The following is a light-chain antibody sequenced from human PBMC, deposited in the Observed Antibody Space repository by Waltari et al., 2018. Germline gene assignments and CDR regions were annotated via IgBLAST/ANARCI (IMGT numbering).Light chain of an antibody. Sequence: QSALTQPVSVSGSPGQSVTISSTGTSNTVGDYNLFSWFQHHPDQAPQLLIFYSSKRPSGVSNRFSGSKSGNTASLTISGLQTEDEADYYCCSYSTGGSWMFGGGTKLTVL. CDR3: CSYSTGGSWM. CDR1: SNTVGDYNL. CDR2: YSS. V-gene: IGLV2-23*01. J-gene: IGLJ3*02.